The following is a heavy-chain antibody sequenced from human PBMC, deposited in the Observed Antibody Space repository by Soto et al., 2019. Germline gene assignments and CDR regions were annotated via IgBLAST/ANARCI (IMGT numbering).Heavy chain of an antibody. CDR1: GFTFSSYW. CDR2: IKQDGSEK. J-gene: IGHJ6*02. D-gene: IGHD1-7*01. CDR3: ARVGLPYYYGMDV. V-gene: IGHV3-7*01. Sequence: GGSLRLSCAASGFTFSSYWMSWVRQAPGKGLEWVANIKQDGSEKYYVDSVKGRFTISRDNAKNSLYLQMNSLRAEDTAVYYCARVGLPYYYGMDVWGQGTTVTVSS.